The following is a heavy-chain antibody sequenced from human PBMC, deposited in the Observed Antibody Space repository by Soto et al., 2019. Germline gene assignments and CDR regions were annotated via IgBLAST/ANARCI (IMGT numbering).Heavy chain of an antibody. V-gene: IGHV3-23*01. J-gene: IGHJ4*02. CDR2: ISDSGAIT. D-gene: IGHD3-22*01. CDR1: GFTFSSYA. CDR3: TTDGYYDSSGSLRAY. Sequence: WGSLRLSCAASGFTFSSYAMSWVRQAPGRGLEWVSAISDSGAITSYAAPVKGRFTISRDDSKNTLYLQMNSLKTEDTAVYYCTTDGYYDSSGSLRAYWGQGTLVTVSS.